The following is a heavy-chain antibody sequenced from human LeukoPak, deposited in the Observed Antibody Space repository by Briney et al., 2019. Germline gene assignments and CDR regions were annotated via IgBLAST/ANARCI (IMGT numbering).Heavy chain of an antibody. D-gene: IGHD2-8*02. CDR3: AREVWSGYYYMDV. CDR2: INPNSGGT. V-gene: IGHV1-2*02. J-gene: IGHJ6*03. CDR1: GYTFTGYY. Sequence: ASVNVSCKASGYTFTGYYIQWVRQAPGQGLEWMGWINPNSGGTKYAQKFQGRVTMTRDTSINTAYMEVSRLTSDDTAVYYCAREVWSGYYYMDVWGKGTTVTVSS.